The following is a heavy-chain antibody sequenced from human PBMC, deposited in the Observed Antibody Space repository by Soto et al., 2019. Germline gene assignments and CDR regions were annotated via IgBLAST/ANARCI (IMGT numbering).Heavy chain of an antibody. CDR3: ARLVRGVVIIGGFDI. CDR2: IYPGDSDT. Sequence: GESLKISCKGSGYSFTSYWIAWVRQMPGKGLEWMGIIYPGDSDTRYSPSFQGQVTISADISTSTAYLQWSTLKASDTAMYYCARLVRGVVIIGGFDIWGQGTMVTVS. D-gene: IGHD3-10*01. CDR1: GYSFTSYW. J-gene: IGHJ3*02. V-gene: IGHV5-51*01.